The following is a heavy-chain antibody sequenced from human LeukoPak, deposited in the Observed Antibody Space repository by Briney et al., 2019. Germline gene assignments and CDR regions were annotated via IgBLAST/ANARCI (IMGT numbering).Heavy chain of an antibody. V-gene: IGHV4-39*01. D-gene: IGHD6-19*01. CDR1: GGSISSSSYY. CDR2: TYYSGST. Sequence: PSETLSLTCTVSGGSISSSSYYWGWIRQPPGKGLEWIGSTYYSGSTYYNPSLKSRVTISVDTSKNQFSLKLSSVTAADTAVYYCARAYSSGWYGPQNWFDPWGQGTLVTVSS. CDR3: ARAYSSGWYGPQNWFDP. J-gene: IGHJ5*02.